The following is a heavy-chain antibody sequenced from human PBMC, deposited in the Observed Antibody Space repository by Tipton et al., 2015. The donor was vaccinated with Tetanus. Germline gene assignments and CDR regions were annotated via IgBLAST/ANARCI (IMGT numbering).Heavy chain of an antibody. J-gene: IGHJ6*02. V-gene: IGHV5-51*01. CDR2: IYPGDSDT. CDR3: ARRGYYDSSGYQTAYGMDV. CDR1: GYSFTSYW. Sequence: QLVQSGAEVKKPGESLKISCKGSGYSFTSYWIGWVRQMPGKGLEWMGIIYPGDSDTRYSPSFQGQVTISADKSISTAYLQWSSLKASDTAMYYCARRGYYDSSGYQTAYGMDVWGQGTTVTVSS. D-gene: IGHD3-22*01.